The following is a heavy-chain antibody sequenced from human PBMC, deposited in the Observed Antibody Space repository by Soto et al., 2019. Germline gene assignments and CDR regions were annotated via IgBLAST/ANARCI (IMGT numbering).Heavy chain of an antibody. J-gene: IGHJ5*02. D-gene: IGHD2-2*01. CDR1: GASIRSTDYY. CDR2: VYYTGST. CDR3: VRTAREGAVDQHWFDR. Sequence: SETLSLTCTVSGASIRSTDYYWSWMGQAPGKGLEWIGYVYYTGSTYYNPSLMSRLTISVDTSKNQFSLKLTSVTAAETAVYYCVRTAREGAVDQHWFDRWGQGTQVTVSS. V-gene: IGHV4-30-4*01.